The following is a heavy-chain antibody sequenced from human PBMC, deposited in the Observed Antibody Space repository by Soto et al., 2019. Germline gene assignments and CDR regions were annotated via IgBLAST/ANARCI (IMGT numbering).Heavy chain of an antibody. V-gene: IGHV3-33*01. Sequence: GGSLRLSCAASGFTFSSYGMHWVRQAPGKGLEWVSVTWYDGSNKYYADSVKGRFTISRDNSKNTLYLQMNSLRAEDTAVYYCARGSYDSSGYYYWGQGTLVTVSS. D-gene: IGHD3-22*01. CDR2: TWYDGSNK. CDR1: GFTFSSYG. J-gene: IGHJ4*02. CDR3: ARGSYDSSGYYY.